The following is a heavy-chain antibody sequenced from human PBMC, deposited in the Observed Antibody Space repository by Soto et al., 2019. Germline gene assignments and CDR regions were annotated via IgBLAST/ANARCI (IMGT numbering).Heavy chain of an antibody. CDR1: GGSFRGYY. CDR3: ARVRDWFDP. V-gene: IGHV4-34*01. Sequence: SETLSLTCAVYGGSFRGYYWNWIRQPPGKGLEWIGEIDHSGYTNYNPSLKSRVTISVDTSKNQFSLRLTSVTAADTAVYYCARVRDWFDPWGQGTLATVSS. CDR2: IDHSGYT. D-gene: IGHD3-3*01. J-gene: IGHJ5*02.